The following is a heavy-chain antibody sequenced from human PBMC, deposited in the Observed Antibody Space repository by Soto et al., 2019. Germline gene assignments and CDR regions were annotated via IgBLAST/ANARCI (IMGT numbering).Heavy chain of an antibody. CDR2: INAGNGNT. J-gene: IGHJ5*02. Sequence: ASVKVSCKASGYTFTSYAMHWVRQAPGQRLEWMGWINAGNGNTKYSQKFQGRVTITRDTSASTAYMELSSLRSEDTAVYYCARSGDVVVIATETFDPWGQGTLVTVSS. D-gene: IGHD2-21*01. CDR1: GYTFTSYA. CDR3: ARSGDVVVIATETFDP. V-gene: IGHV1-3*01.